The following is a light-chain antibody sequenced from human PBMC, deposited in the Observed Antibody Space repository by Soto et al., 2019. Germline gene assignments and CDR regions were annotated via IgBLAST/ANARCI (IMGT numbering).Light chain of an antibody. Sequence: EILMTQSPATLSVSPGEGAILAFRASHSVSSNLAWYQQKPGQAPRLLIYGASTRATGIPARFSGSGSATEFTLAISSLLSDDVVVYYCQQYNSWPPVFGPGTKVDSK. J-gene: IGKJ3*01. CDR1: HSVSSN. V-gene: IGKV3-15*01. CDR2: GAS. CDR3: QQYNSWPPV.